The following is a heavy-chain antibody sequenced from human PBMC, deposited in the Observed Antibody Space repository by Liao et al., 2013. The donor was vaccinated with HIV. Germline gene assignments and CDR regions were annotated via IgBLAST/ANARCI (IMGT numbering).Heavy chain of an antibody. CDR2: VNHRGSA. CDR1: GGSFSGYY. J-gene: IGHJ4*02. V-gene: IGHV4-34*01. D-gene: IGHD2-15*01. Sequence: QVQLQQWGAGLLKPSETLSLTCAVYGGSFSGYYWSWIRQPPGKGLEWIGEVNHRGSATYNPSLKSRVTISVDTSKSQFSLKLTSVTAADTAVYYCVSFSLAARNFDSWGQGTSVTVSS. CDR3: VSFSLAARNFDS.